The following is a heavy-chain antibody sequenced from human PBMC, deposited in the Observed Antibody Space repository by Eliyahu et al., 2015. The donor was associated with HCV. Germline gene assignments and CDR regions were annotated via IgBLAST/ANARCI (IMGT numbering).Heavy chain of an antibody. CDR1: GFPFSTYS. V-gene: IGHV3-21*01. CDR2: ISDNSNYI. D-gene: IGHD5-24*01. Sequence: EVQLVESGGGLVKPGEXLXLSCAASGFPFSTYSMNWVRQAPGKGLEWVSXISDNSNYIYYADSVKGRFTXSRDNAKNSLYLQMNSLRAEXTAVYFCARATTRRDGYNYWGQGALVTVSX. J-gene: IGHJ4*02. CDR3: ARATTRRDGYNY.